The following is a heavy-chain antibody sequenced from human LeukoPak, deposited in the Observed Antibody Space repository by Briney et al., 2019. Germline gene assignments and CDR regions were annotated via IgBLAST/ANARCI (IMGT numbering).Heavy chain of an antibody. CDR3: VRGHSSSSNYFDY. V-gene: IGHV3-64D*09. CDR2: ISSNGGST. CDR1: GFTFSSYA. Sequence: GGSLRLSCSASGFTFSSYAMRWVRQAPGKGLEYVSGISSNGGSTNYEDSVKGRFTISRDNSENTLYLQMSSLRTEDTAVYYCVRGHSSSSNYFDYWGQGSLVTVSS. D-gene: IGHD6-6*01. J-gene: IGHJ4*02.